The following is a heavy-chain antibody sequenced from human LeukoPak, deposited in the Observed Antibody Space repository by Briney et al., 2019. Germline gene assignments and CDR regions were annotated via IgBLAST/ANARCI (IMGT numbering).Heavy chain of an antibody. CDR2: INPNSGGT. CDR3: ARDQEHMYCGGDCYSGFDY. CDR1: GYTFTGYY. J-gene: IGHJ4*02. D-gene: IGHD2-21*01. V-gene: IGHV1-2*02. Sequence: GASVKVSCKASGYTFTGYYIYWVRQDPGQGLEWMGWINPNSGGTNYAQKFQGRVTMTRDTSISTAYMELSRLRSDDTAVFYCARDQEHMYCGGDCYSGFDYWGQGTLVTVSS.